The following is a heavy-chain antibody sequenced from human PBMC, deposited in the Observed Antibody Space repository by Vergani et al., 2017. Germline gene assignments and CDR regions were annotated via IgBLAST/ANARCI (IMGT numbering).Heavy chain of an antibody. V-gene: IGHV1-2*02. Sequence: QVQLVQSGAEVKKPGASVKVSCKTSGYTFTGYFMHWVRQAPGQGLEWMGWINPNSGGTNYAQKFQGRVTMTRDTSISTAYMDLSSLRSEDTAVYYCARAGGVVPAAIRRPRGWFDPWGQGTLVTVSS. CDR3: ARAGGVVPAAIRRPRGWFDP. CDR1: GYTFTGYF. D-gene: IGHD2-2*02. J-gene: IGHJ5*02. CDR2: INPNSGGT.